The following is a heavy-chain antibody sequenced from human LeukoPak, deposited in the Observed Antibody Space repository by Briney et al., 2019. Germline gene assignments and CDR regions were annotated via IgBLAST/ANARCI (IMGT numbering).Heavy chain of an antibody. J-gene: IGHJ3*02. D-gene: IGHD2-2*01. V-gene: IGHV1-69*04. CDR2: IIPILGIA. Sequence: SVKVSCKASGGTFSSYAISWVRQAPGQGLEWMGRIIPILGIANYAQKFQGRVTITADKSTSTAYMELSSLRSEDTAVYYCARVKPAAITRYAFDIWGQGTMVTVSS. CDR1: GGTFSSYA. CDR3: ARVKPAAITRYAFDI.